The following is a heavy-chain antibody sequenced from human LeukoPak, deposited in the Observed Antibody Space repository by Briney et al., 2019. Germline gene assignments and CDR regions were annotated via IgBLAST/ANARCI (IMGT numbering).Heavy chain of an antibody. Sequence: GASVKVSCKASGGTFSSYAISWVRQAPGQGLEWMGRIIPILGIANYAQKFQGRVTITADESTSTAYMELSSLRSEDTAVYYCAREGVRIGAARRGPGGVYYYYMDVWGKGTTVTVSS. CDR3: AREGVRIGAARRGPGGVYYYYMDV. D-gene: IGHD6-13*01. J-gene: IGHJ6*03. CDR1: GGTFSSYA. CDR2: IIPILGIA. V-gene: IGHV1-69*04.